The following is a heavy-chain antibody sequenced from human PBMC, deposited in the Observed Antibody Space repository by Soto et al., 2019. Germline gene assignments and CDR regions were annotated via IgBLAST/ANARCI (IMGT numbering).Heavy chain of an antibody. J-gene: IGHJ6*02. CDR3: AREGAGHTIPHYGMDV. V-gene: IGHV1-18*01. D-gene: IGHD3-10*01. CDR2: ISAYNGNT. Sequence: QVQLVQSGAEVKKPGASVKVSCKASGYTFTSYGISWVRQAPGQGLEWMGWISAYNGNTNYAQKLQGRVTMTTDTXTXPAYMELRSLRSDDTAVYYCAREGAGHTIPHYGMDVWGQGTTVTVSS. CDR1: GYTFTSYG.